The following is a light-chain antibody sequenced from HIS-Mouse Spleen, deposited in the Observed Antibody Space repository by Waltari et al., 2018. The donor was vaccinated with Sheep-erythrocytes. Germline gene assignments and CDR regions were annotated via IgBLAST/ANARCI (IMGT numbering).Light chain of an antibody. CDR1: SSDVGGYNY. CDR2: DVS. CDR3: CSYAGSYNHV. Sequence: QSALTQPRSVSGSPGQSVTLSCTGTSSDVGGYNYVSWSQQHPGKAPKLMIYDVSKRPSGVPDRCSGSKSGNTASLTISGLQAEDEADYYCCSYAGSYNHVFATGTKVTVL. V-gene: IGLV2-11*01. J-gene: IGLJ1*01.